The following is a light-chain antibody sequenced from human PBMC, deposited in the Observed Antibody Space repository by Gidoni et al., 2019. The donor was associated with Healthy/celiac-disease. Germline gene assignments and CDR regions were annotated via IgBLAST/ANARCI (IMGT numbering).Light chain of an antibody. CDR2: AAS. CDR3: QETYINPPWT. V-gene: IGKV1-39*01. CDR1: QTISSY. Sequence: DIQLTQSPSSLSASVGDRVTITCRASQTISSYLNWYHQKPGKAPKLLIYAASSLQSGVPSRFSGGGSGTHFTLTISSLQPEDFATYYCQETYINPPWTFGQGTKVEVK. J-gene: IGKJ1*01.